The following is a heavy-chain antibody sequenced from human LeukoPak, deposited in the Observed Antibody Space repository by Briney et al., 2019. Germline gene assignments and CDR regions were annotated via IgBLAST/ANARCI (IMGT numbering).Heavy chain of an antibody. D-gene: IGHD3-10*02. Sequence: GGSLRHSCAASGFTLSDYGMSWVRQAPGKGLEWVSAISGSGIYTYYADPVKGRFTISRDNAKNSLYLQMNSLRAEDTAVYYCAELGITMIGGVWGKGTTVTISS. CDR2: ISGSGIYT. J-gene: IGHJ6*04. V-gene: IGHV3-21*01. CDR3: AELGITMIGGV. CDR1: GFTLSDYG.